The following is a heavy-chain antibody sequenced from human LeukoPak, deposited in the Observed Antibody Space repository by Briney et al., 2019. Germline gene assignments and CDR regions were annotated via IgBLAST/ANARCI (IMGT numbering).Heavy chain of an antibody. Sequence: PGRSLRLSCAASGFTFSSYGMHWVRQAPGKGLEWVAVISYDGSNKYYADSVKGRFTISRDNSKNTLYLQMNSLRAEDTAVYYCAKKGYTDPFDYWGQGTLVTVSS. V-gene: IGHV3-30*18. CDR3: AKKGYTDPFDY. J-gene: IGHJ4*02. D-gene: IGHD5-18*01. CDR1: GFTFSSYG. CDR2: ISYDGSNK.